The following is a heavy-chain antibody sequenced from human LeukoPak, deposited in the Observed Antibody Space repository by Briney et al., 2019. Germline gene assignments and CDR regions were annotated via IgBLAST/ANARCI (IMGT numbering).Heavy chain of an antibody. CDR1: GYSISSGYY. CDR2: INHSGST. D-gene: IGHD5-12*01. CDR3: ARGGSATIKTYYYYYYMDV. V-gene: IGHV4-38-2*02. Sequence: PSETLSLTCTVSGYSISSGYYWGWIRPPPGTGLEWIGSINHSGSTYYNPSLKSRVTISVDTSKNQFSLKLSSVTAADTAVYYCARGGSATIKTYYYYYYMDVWGKGTTVTVSS. J-gene: IGHJ6*03.